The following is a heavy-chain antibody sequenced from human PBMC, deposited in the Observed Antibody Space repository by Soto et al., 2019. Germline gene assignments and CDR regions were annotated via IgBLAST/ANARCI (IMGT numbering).Heavy chain of an antibody. Sequence: SETLSLTCAVYGGSFSGFHWNWIRQPPGKGLEWIGEINHSGSTNYNPSLKSRVTISGDTSKNQFSLQLSSVTAADTAVYYWARGRNRYSNTFHTWFDPWGQGALVTVSS. V-gene: IGHV4-34*01. CDR2: INHSGST. J-gene: IGHJ5*02. D-gene: IGHD6-13*01. CDR3: ARGRNRYSNTFHTWFDP. CDR1: GGSFSGFH.